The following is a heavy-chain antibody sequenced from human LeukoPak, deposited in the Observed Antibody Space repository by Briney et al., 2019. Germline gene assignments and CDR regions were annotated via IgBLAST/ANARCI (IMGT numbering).Heavy chain of an antibody. D-gene: IGHD1-1*01. V-gene: IGHV3-30*02. CDR1: GFTFSSYG. Sequence: SGGSLRLSCAASGFTFSSYGMHWVRQAPGKGLEWVAFIRYDGSNKYYADSVKGRFTISRDNSKNTLYLQMNSLRAEDTAVYYCARAPGYGAAYYFDYWGQGTLVTVSS. CDR2: IRYDGSNK. CDR3: ARAPGYGAAYYFDY. J-gene: IGHJ4*02.